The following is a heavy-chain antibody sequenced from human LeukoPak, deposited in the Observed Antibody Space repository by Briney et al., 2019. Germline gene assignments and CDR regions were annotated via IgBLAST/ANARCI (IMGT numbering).Heavy chain of an antibody. CDR2: ISGSGVIT. V-gene: IGHV3-23*01. CDR1: RFIFGNYA. Sequence: PGGSLRLSCAASRFIFGNYAMSWVRQAPGKGLEWVSAISGSGVITYYADSVKGRFTISRDNSKNTLYLQMNSLRAEDTAVYYCAKEGYGSTLNADFDYWGQGTMVIVSS. D-gene: IGHD6-13*01. CDR3: AKEGYGSTLNADFDY. J-gene: IGHJ4*02.